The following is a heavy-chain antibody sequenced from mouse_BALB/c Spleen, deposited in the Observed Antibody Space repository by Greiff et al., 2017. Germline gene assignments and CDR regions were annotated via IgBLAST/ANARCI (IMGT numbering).Heavy chain of an antibody. CDR3: ARRDYDGYPREDY. Sequence: EVKLVESGPGLVKPSQSLSLTCTVTGYSITSDYAWNWIRQFPGNKLEWMGYISYSGSTSYNPSLKSRISITRDTSKNQFFLQLNSVTTEDTATYYCARRDYDGYPREDYWGQGTTLTVSS. D-gene: IGHD2-3*01. J-gene: IGHJ2*01. CDR1: GYSITSDYA. CDR2: ISYSGST. V-gene: IGHV3-2*02.